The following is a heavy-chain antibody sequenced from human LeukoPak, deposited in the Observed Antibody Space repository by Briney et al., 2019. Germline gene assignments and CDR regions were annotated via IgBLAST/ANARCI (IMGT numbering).Heavy chain of an antibody. D-gene: IGHD3-10*01. CDR1: GYSFTSYW. V-gene: IGHV5-10-1*01. Sequence: GESLKISCKGSGYSFTSYWISWVRQMPGKGLEWMGRIDPSDSYNNYSPSFQGHVTISADKSISTAYLQWSSLKASDTAMYYCASYGSGVAFDYWGQGTLVTVSS. CDR2: IDPSDSYN. CDR3: ASYGSGVAFDY. J-gene: IGHJ4*02.